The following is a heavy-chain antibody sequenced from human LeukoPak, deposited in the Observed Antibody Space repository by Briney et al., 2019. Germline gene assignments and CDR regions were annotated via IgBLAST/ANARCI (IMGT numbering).Heavy chain of an antibody. CDR2: IYYSGST. CDR3: ARVGNYYLDY. Sequence: SETLSLTCTVSGGSISSYYWSWIRQPPGKGLEWIGYIYYSGSTDYNPSLKSRVTISVGTSKNQFSLKVSSVTAADTAVYYCARVGNYYLDYWGQGTLVTVSS. V-gene: IGHV4-59*01. CDR1: GGSISSYY. D-gene: IGHD1-7*01. J-gene: IGHJ4*02.